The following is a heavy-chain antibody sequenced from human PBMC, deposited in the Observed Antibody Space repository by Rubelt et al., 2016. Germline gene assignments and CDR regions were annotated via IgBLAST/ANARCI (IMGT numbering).Heavy chain of an antibody. Sequence: QLQLQESGPGLVRPSETLSLTCSVSGASIITSTYYWGWIRQPPGKGLEWIGGVYFSGNTYYSPSLKSRVTISVDTSTRQFSLTLSVVTAAGTAVYYCSRLSRYCSSSTCYYIDFWGQGTLVTVSP. CDR1: GASIITSTYY. D-gene: IGHD2-2*01. CDR3: SRLSRYCSSSTCYYIDF. J-gene: IGHJ4*02. CDR2: VYFSGNT. V-gene: IGHV4-39*01.